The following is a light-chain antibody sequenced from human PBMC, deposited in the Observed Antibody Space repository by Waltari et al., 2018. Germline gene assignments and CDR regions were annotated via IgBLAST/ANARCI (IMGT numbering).Light chain of an antibody. CDR3: SSYTSSSTPLYV. CDR2: EVS. V-gene: IGLV2-14*01. CDR1: SSYAGGYNY. Sequence: SALPQPASVSGSPGPSIPISCTGTSSYAGGYNYVSWYQQHPGKAPKLMIYEVSNRPSGVSNRFSGSKSGNTASLTISGLQAEDEADYYCSSYTSSSTPLYVFGTGTKVTVL. J-gene: IGLJ1*01.